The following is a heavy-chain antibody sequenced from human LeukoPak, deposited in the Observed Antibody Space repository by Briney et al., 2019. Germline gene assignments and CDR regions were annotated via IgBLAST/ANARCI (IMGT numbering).Heavy chain of an antibody. J-gene: IGHJ3*02. V-gene: IGHV3-66*01. CDR3: ARDPFEGAAAGLGAFDI. CDR1: GFTVSSTY. D-gene: IGHD6-13*01. Sequence: PGGSLRLSCAASGFTVSSTYMSWVRQAPGKGLEWVSVFYSGDTTYYANSVKGRFTISRDSSKNTLYLQMNSLRAEDTAVYYCARDPFEGAAAGLGAFDIWGQGTMVTVSS. CDR2: FYSGDTT.